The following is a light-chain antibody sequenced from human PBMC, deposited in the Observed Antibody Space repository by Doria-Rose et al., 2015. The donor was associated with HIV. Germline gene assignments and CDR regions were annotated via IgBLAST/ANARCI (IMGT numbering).Light chain of an antibody. Sequence: DIRMTQSPVSLGMSLGERATLNCKSNQSLLYTSKNYLAWYQQKPGQPPKLLIYWASTRQSGVPARFSGSGSGTDFTLTISSLEAEDVAVYYCQQYYDTPSFGPGTTVDIK. V-gene: IGKV4-1*01. CDR2: WAS. J-gene: IGKJ3*01. CDR3: QQYYDTPS. CDR1: QSLLYTSKNY.